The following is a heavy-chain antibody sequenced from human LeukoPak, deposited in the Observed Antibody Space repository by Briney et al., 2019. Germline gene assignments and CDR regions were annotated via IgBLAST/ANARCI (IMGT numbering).Heavy chain of an antibody. D-gene: IGHD3-16*02. CDR2: INPNSGGT. V-gene: IGHV1-2*06. Sequence: ASVKVSCKASGYTFTGYYMHWVRQAPGQGLEWMGRINPNSGGTSYAQKFQGRVTMTRDTSISTAYMELSRLRSDDTAVYYCARERHDYVWGSYRYSIDYWGQGTLVTVSS. CDR1: GYTFTGYY. CDR3: ARERHDYVWGSYRYSIDY. J-gene: IGHJ4*02.